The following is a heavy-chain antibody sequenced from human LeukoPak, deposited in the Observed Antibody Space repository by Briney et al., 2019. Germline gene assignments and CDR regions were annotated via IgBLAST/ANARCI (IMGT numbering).Heavy chain of an antibody. CDR2: IKQDGSEK. CDR1: GFTFSSYW. CDR3: AKFAYGQSFDAFDI. J-gene: IGHJ3*02. V-gene: IGHV3-7*03. Sequence: GGSLRLSCAASGFTFSSYWMSWVRQAPGKGLEWVANIKQDGSEKYYVDSVKGRFTISRDNAKNSLYLQMNSLRAEDTAVYYCAKFAYGQSFDAFDIWGQGTMVTVSS. D-gene: IGHD4-17*01.